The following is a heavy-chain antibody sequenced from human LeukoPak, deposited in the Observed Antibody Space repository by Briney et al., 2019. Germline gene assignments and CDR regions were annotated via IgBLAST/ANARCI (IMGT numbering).Heavy chain of an antibody. V-gene: IGHV3-43D*04. J-gene: IGHJ4*02. CDR3: TRDTDYGSATNYFDH. D-gene: IGHD3-10*01. CDR2: ISWEGDTT. Sequence: GGSLRLSCAASGFTFDDHAMHWVRQAPGKGLEWVSLISWEGDTTYYADSVRGRFTISRDNSKNSLYLQMNSLTADDTAFYYCTRDTDYGSATNYFDHWGQGTLVSVSS. CDR1: GFTFDDHA.